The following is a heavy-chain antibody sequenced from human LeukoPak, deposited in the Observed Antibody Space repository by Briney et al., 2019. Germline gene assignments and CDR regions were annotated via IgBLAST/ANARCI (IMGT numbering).Heavy chain of an antibody. V-gene: IGHV3-48*02. CDR2: ISSNRSII. Sequence: GGSLRLSCAGSGFAFGTYSMNCVCHAPGKGRECVSSISSNRSIIHYADSVKGRFTISRDNAKNSLYLQMNSLRDEDTAVYYCARVGYSSSYEYWGQGTLVSVSS. CDR3: ARVGYSSSYEY. CDR1: GFAFGTYS. D-gene: IGHD6-13*01. J-gene: IGHJ4*02.